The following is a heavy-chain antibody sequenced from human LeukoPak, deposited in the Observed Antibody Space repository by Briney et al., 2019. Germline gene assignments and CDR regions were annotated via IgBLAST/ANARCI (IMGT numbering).Heavy chain of an antibody. CDR2: ISSSSSYI. J-gene: IGHJ4*02. CDR1: GFTFSSYS. D-gene: IGHD3-22*01. CDR3: ARDQWRYYDSSGYLGFDY. Sequence: GGSLRLSCAASGFTFSSYSMNWVRQAPGKRLEWVSSISSSSSYIYYADSVKGRFTISRDNAKNSLYLQMNSLRAEDTAVYYCARDQWRYYDSSGYLGFDYWGQGTLVTVSS. V-gene: IGHV3-21*01.